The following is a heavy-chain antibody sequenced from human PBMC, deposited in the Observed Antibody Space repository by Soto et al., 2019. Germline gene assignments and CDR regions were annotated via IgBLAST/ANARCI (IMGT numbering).Heavy chain of an antibody. CDR1: GYSFTSYW. CDR2: IDPSDSYT. CDR3: ARHGDGYSPTFDY. Sequence: PGESLKISCKGSGYSFTSYWISWVRQMPGKGLEWMGRIDPSDSYTSYSPSFQGHVTISADKSISTAYLQWSSLKASDTAMYYCARHGDGYSPTFDYWGQGTLVTVSS. D-gene: IGHD4-4*01. J-gene: IGHJ4*02. V-gene: IGHV5-10-1*01.